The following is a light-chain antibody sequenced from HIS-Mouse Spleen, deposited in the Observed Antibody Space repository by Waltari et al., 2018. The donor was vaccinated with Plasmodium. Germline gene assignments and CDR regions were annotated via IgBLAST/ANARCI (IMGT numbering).Light chain of an antibody. J-gene: IGKJ3*01. V-gene: IGKV3-20*01. CDR1: QSVSSSY. CDR2: GAS. CDR3: QQYGSSPFT. Sequence: EIVLTQSPGTLSLSPGERATLSCRASQSVSSSYLAWYQQTPGQAPRLLIYGASSRATGIPDRCSGSGSGTDFTLTISRLEPEDFAVYYCQQYGSSPFTVGPGTKVDIK.